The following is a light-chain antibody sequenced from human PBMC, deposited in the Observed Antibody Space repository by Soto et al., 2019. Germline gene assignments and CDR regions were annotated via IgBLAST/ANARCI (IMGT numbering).Light chain of an antibody. J-gene: IGKJ2*01. CDR1: QSVRSMY. CDR2: DAS. Sequence: EVVLTQSPGTLSLSPGERATLSCRASQSVRSMYLAWYQQKPGQAPRLLIYDASNRATGIPARFSGSGSGTDFTLTISRLEPEDFAVYYCQVRTDWPPFKYTFGQGTKLEVK. V-gene: IGKV3-11*01. CDR3: QVRTDWPPFKYT.